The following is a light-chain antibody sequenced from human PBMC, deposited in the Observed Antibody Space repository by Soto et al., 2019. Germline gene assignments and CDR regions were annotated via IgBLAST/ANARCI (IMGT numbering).Light chain of an antibody. CDR2: GNN. CDR3: QSYDSSLSAFV. V-gene: IGLV1-40*01. Sequence: QSALTQPPSVSGAPGQRVTISCTGSSSNIGARYDVHWYQQLPGTAPKLLIYGNNNRPSGVPDRFSASKSATSASLAITGLQAEDEADYYCQSYDSSLSAFVFGTGTKLTVL. CDR1: SSNIGARYD. J-gene: IGLJ1*01.